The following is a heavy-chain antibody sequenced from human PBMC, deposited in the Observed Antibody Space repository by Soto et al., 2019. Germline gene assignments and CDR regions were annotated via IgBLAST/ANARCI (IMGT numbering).Heavy chain of an antibody. CDR1: GFTFSDYY. D-gene: IGHD2-2*01. CDR3: ARVQVGSTREFDY. Sequence: QVQLVESGGGLVKPGGSLRLSCAASGFTFSDYYMIWIRQAPGKGLEWVSYIGSSGNTIYYADSVKGRFTISRDNAKNSLYLQMNSLRAEDSAVYFCARVQVGSTREFDYWGQGTLVTVSS. V-gene: IGHV3-11*01. J-gene: IGHJ4*02. CDR2: IGSSGNTI.